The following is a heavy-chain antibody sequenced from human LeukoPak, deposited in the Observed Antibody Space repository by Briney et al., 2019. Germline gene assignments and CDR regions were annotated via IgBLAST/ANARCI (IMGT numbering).Heavy chain of an antibody. Sequence: SETLSLTCTVSGGSISSYYWSWIRQPPGKGLEWIGSIYHSGSTYYNPSLKSRVTISVDTSKNQFSLKLSSVTAADTAVYYCAGSVIAAHDYWGQGTLVTVSS. CDR3: AGSVIAAHDY. V-gene: IGHV4-59*04. CDR2: IYHSGST. D-gene: IGHD6-13*01. CDR1: GGSISSYY. J-gene: IGHJ4*02.